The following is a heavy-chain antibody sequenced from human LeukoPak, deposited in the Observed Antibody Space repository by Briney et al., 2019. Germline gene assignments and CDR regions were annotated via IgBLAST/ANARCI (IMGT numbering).Heavy chain of an antibody. D-gene: IGHD4-17*01. CDR3: AKSDYGVFSGWFDP. J-gene: IGHJ5*02. Sequence: PGASLRLSCAASGFTFSSYAMSWVRQAPGKGLEWVSAISGSGGSTYYADSVKGRFTISRDNSKNTLYLQMNSLRAEDTAVYYCAKSDYGVFSGWFDPWGQGTLVTVSS. V-gene: IGHV3-23*01. CDR2: ISGSGGST. CDR1: GFTFSSYA.